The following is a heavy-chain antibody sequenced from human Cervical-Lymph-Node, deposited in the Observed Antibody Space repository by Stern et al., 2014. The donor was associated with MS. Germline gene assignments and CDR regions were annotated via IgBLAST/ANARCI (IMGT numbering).Heavy chain of an antibody. Sequence: VHLAESGAEVQKPGSSVKVSCRASGGTFSSSDISWVRQAPGQGLEWMGGIIPIIGTATYAQKSQGRVTITADESTSTAYMELSSLRSEDTAIYYCALGGFGHYFEYWGQGTLVTVSS. V-gene: IGHV1-69*01. CDR3: ALGGFGHYFEY. D-gene: IGHD3-10*01. J-gene: IGHJ4*02. CDR2: IIPIIGTA. CDR1: GGTFSSSD.